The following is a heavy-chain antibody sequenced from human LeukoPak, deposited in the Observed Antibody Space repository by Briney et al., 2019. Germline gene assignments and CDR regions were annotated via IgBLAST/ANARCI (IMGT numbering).Heavy chain of an antibody. CDR2: IYSGGST. V-gene: IGHV3-53*01. J-gene: IGHJ4*02. CDR3: ARGVARYDGSGSYDY. D-gene: IGHD3-10*01. CDR1: GFTVSSNY. Sequence: PGGSLRLSCAASGFTVSSNYMSWVRQAPGKGLEWVSVIYSGGSTYYADSVKGRFTISRDNSKNMLYLQMNSLRAEDTAVYYCARGVARYDGSGSYDYWGQGTLVTVSS.